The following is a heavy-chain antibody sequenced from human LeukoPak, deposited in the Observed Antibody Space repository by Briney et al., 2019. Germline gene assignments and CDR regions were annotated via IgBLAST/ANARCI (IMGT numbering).Heavy chain of an antibody. J-gene: IGHJ3*02. CDR1: GASIRSYQ. Sequence: SETLSLTCTVSGASIRSYQWSWIRQSPGKGLEWIGHINTSGGTNYNPSLKSRITFSVDTSRDQFSLQLNSVTAADTAVYYCARDAPGDAFDIWGQGTMVTVSS. V-gene: IGHV4-4*09. CDR2: INTSGGT. CDR3: ARDAPGDAFDI.